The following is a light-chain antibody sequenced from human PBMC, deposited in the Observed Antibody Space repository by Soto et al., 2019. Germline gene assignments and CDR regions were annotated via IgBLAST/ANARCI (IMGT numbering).Light chain of an antibody. J-gene: IGLJ1*01. Sequence: QSVLTQPASVSGSPGQSITISCTGTSSNLASNNYVSWYQQQPGKAPKLMIYQVTNRPSGVSNRFAGSRSGNTASLTSSGLQAEDEADYYCSSYADSSNYVFGTGTKLTVL. CDR3: SSYADSSNYV. V-gene: IGLV2-14*01. CDR2: QVT. CDR1: SSNLASNNY.